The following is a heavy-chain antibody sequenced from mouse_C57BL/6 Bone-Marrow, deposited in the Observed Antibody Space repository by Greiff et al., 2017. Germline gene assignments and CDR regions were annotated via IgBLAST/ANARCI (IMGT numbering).Heavy chain of an antibody. CDR2: LSDGGSYT. CDR1: GFTFSSYA. D-gene: IGHD1-2*01. V-gene: IGHV5-4*01. CDR3: AREGVRRGMDY. Sequence: EVKLVESGGGLVKPGGSLKLSCAASGFTFSSYAMSWVRQTPEKRLEWVATLSDGGSYTYYPDNVKGRFTISRDNAKNSMYLQMSHLKSEDTAMYYCAREGVRRGMDYWGQGISVTVSS. J-gene: IGHJ4*01.